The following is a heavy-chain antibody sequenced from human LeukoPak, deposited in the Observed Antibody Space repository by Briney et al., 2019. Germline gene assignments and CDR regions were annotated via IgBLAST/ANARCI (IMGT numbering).Heavy chain of an antibody. V-gene: IGHV3-33*01. CDR3: APHGFVVVPAATRFRGY. D-gene: IGHD2-2*01. CDR2: IWYDGSNK. Sequence: GGSLRLSCAASGFTFSSYGMHWVRQAPGKGLEWVAVIWYDGSNKYYADSVKGRFTISRDNSKNTLYLQMNSLRAEDTAVYYCAPHGFVVVPAATRFRGYWGQGTLVTVSS. CDR1: GFTFSSYG. J-gene: IGHJ4*02.